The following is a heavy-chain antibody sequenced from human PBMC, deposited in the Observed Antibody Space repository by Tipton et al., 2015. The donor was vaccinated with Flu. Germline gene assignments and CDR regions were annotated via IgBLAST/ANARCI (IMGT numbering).Heavy chain of an antibody. D-gene: IGHD2-2*01. V-gene: IGHV3-13*04. Sequence: SLRLSFVASGFTFDTYDMHWVRQVPGKGLEWVSAIGSALDTYYQDSVKGRFTISRDNAKNSLYLQMDSLRAGDTALYFCARGSRMIVVPGFDYWGQGSLVTVSS. J-gene: IGHJ4*02. CDR2: IGSALDT. CDR1: GFTFDTYD. CDR3: ARGSRMIVVPGFDY.